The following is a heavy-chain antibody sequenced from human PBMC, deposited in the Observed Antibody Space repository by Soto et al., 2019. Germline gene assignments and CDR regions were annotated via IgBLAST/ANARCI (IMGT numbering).Heavy chain of an antibody. Sequence: SQTLSLTCAISGDSVSSNSAAWNWIRQSPSRGLEWLGRTYYRSKWYNDYAVSVKSRITINPDTSKNQFSLQLNPVTPEDTAVYFCARSRAIITVNNWFDPWGQGTLVTVSS. CDR2: TYYRSKWYN. V-gene: IGHV6-1*01. CDR3: ARSRAIITVNNWFDP. J-gene: IGHJ5*02. CDR1: GDSVSSNSAA. D-gene: IGHD3-10*01.